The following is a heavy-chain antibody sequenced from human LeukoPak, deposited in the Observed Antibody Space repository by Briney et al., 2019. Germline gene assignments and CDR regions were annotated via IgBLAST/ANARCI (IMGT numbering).Heavy chain of an antibody. D-gene: IGHD1-14*01. CDR2: FYYSGST. J-gene: IGHJ2*01. V-gene: IGHV4-31*03. CDR3: ARDRNSARLPREDWYFDL. CDR1: GGSISGGGYY. Sequence: SVTLSLTCTVSGGSISGGGYYCRWIRQHPGKGLEWIGYFYYSGSTYYNPSLTSRVTISVDTSKNQFSLKRSTVPAADTAVCYCARDRNSARLPREDWYFDLWGRGTLVTVSS.